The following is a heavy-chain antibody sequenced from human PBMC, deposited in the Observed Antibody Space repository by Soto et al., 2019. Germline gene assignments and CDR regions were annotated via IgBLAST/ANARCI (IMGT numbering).Heavy chain of an antibody. D-gene: IGHD2-15*01. J-gene: IGHJ5*02. CDR2: INAGNGNT. CDR1: GYTFTSYA. CDR3: ARWGYCSGGSCYSRSWFDP. Sequence: GASVKVSCKASGYTFTSYAMHWVRQAPGQRLEWMGWINAGNGNTKYSQKFQGRVTITRDTSASTAYMELSSLRSEDTAVYYCARWGYCSGGSCYSRSWFDPWGQGTLVTVSS. V-gene: IGHV1-3*01.